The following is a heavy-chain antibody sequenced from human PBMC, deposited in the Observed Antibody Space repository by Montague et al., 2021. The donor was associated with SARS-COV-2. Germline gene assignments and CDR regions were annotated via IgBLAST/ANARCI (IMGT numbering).Heavy chain of an antibody. Sequence: SETLSLTCTVSGGSITRNYYWGWIRQPPGKGLEWVGNIYYSGITFINPSLESRVTISVDASKNQFSLNLTSVTAADTAVYYCARPLVRGVPKAFDIWGQGALVTVSP. CDR1: GGSITRNYY. J-gene: IGHJ4*02. D-gene: IGHD3-10*01. V-gene: IGHV4-39*01. CDR2: IYYSGIT. CDR3: ARPLVRGVPKAFDI.